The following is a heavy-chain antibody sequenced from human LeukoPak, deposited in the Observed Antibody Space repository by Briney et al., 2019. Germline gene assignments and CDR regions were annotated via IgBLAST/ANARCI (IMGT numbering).Heavy chain of an antibody. CDR3: APSFSSSGWYYFDY. Sequence: PGRSLRLSCAASGFTFDDYAMHWVRQAPGKGLEWVSGISWNRGSIGYADSVKGRFTISRDNAKNSLYLQMNSLRAEDTALYYCAPSFSSSGWYYFDYWGQGTLVTVSS. J-gene: IGHJ4*02. CDR2: ISWNRGSI. CDR1: GFTFDDYA. V-gene: IGHV3-9*01. D-gene: IGHD6-19*01.